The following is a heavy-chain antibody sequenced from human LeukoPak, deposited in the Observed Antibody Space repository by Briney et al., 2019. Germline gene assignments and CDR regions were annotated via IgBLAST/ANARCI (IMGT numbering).Heavy chain of an antibody. J-gene: IGHJ4*02. CDR1: GGTFSSYA. CDR3: ARVAVPYYFDY. V-gene: IGHV1-69*04. CDR2: IIPILGIA. D-gene: IGHD1-1*01. Sequence: ASVKVSCKASGGTFSSYAISWVRQAPGQGLEWMGRIIPILGIANYAQKFQGRVTMTRDTSTSTVYMELSSPRSEDTAVYYCARVAVPYYFDYWGQGTLVTVSS.